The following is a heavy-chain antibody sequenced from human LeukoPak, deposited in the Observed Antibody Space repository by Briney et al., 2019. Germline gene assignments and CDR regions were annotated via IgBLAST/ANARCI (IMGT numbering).Heavy chain of an antibody. V-gene: IGHV4-61*08. D-gene: IGHD3-10*01. J-gene: IGHJ4*02. Sequence: SQTLSLTCIVSGDSISSGGYYWSWIRQPPGKGLEWIAYIYHTGSTNYNPSLTSRATISVDTSKNQFSLKLTSVTAADTAVYYCARDRPRGGFDFWGQGTLVTVSS. CDR1: GDSISSGGYY. CDR2: IYHTGST. CDR3: ARDRPRGGFDF.